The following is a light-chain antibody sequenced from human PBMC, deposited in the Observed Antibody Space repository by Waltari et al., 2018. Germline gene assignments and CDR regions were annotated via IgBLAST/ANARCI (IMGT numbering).Light chain of an antibody. Sequence: QSTLTQPPSASGTPGQRVTMSCSGTSSNIGSKYVFWYRHSPGAAPKLLIYKNNERPPWFPYRFPRSKSGSSGSLVIGGRRSEYEGDYYCLSWDDILSARGLGGGTKLTVL. J-gene: IGLJ2*01. CDR3: LSWDDILSARG. V-gene: IGLV1-47*01. CDR1: SSNIGSKY. CDR2: KNN.